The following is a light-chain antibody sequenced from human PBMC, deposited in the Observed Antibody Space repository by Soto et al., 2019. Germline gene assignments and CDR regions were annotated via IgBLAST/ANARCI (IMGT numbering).Light chain of an antibody. CDR3: SSSSSATTYG. CDR2: EVS. CDR1: SSDVGAYDY. J-gene: IGLJ1*01. Sequence: QSALAQPASVSGSPGQSITISCTGTSSDVGAYDYVSWYQHHPGKAPKLMIHEVSDRPSGISNRFSGSKSGNTASLTISGLPAEDVAEYLFSSSSSATTYGLGNWTKVTVL. V-gene: IGLV2-14*01.